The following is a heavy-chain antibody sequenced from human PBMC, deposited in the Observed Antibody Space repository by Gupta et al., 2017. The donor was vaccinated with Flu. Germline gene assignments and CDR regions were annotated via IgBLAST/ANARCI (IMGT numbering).Heavy chain of an antibody. CDR1: GSISSSDYY. CDR2: IYYSGST. Sequence: GSISSSDYYWSWIRQPPGKGPEWIGYIYYSGSTYYNPSLKSRVTISIDTSKKQFSLNLSSVTAADTAVYYCVREATTYYLYYYRDVWGKGTTVTVSS. CDR3: VREATTYYLYYYRDV. J-gene: IGHJ6*03. V-gene: IGHV4-30-4*01.